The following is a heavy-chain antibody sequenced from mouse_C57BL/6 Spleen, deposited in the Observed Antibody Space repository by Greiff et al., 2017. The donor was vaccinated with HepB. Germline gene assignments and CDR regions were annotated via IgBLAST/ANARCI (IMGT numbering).Heavy chain of an antibody. CDR3: ARANGWGGYAMDY. V-gene: IGHV5-16*01. CDR2: INYDGSST. J-gene: IGHJ4*01. D-gene: IGHD1-2*01. CDR1: GFTFSDYY. Sequence: EVQLVESEGGLVQPGSSMKLSCTASGFTFSDYYMAWVRQVPEKGLEWVANINYDGSSTYYLDSLKSRFIISRDNAKNILYLQMSSLKSEDTATYYCARANGWGGYAMDYWGQGTSVTVSS.